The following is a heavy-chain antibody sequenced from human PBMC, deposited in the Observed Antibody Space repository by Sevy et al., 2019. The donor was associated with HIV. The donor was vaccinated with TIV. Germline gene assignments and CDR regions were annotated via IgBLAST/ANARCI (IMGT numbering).Heavy chain of an antibody. CDR3: GRSRGVVRDHFDY. D-gene: IGHD2-15*01. J-gene: IGHJ4*02. Sequence: GGSLRLSCAASGFTFSSYAMHWVRQAPGKGLEWVAVISYDGSNKYYADSVKGRFTISRDNSMNTLYLQMNSLRAEDTAVYYCGRSRGVVRDHFDYWGQGTLVTVSS. CDR1: GFTFSSYA. CDR2: ISYDGSNK. V-gene: IGHV3-30-3*01.